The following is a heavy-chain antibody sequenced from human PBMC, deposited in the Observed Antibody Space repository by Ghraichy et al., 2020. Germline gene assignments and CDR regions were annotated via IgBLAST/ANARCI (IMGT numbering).Heavy chain of an antibody. D-gene: IGHD3-22*01. V-gene: IGHV4-59*01. CDR1: GDSISSYY. CDR3: ARYYYDNSGYYYNWFDP. J-gene: IGHJ5*02. Sequence: SETLSLTCTVSGDSISSYYWTWIRQPPGEGLEWIGHMYYSGTTTYNPSLKSRVTISIDTSKNQFSLKLSSVTAADTAVYYCARYYYDNSGYYYNWFDPWGQGTLVTVSS. CDR2: MYYSGTT.